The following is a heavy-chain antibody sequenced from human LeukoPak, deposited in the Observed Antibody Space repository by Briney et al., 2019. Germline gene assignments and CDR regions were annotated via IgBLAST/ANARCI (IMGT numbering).Heavy chain of an antibody. Sequence: GGSLRLSCAASGFTFSSYWMTWVRQAPGKGLEWVGNIKGDGSEKYYVDSVKGRFTISRDNAKNSLYLQMNSLRAEDTAVYYCARATVDCSSTSCYDRLDYWGQGTLVTVSS. CDR3: ARATVDCSSTSCYDRLDY. CDR1: GFTFSSYW. J-gene: IGHJ4*02. D-gene: IGHD2-2*01. CDR2: IKGDGSEK. V-gene: IGHV3-7*01.